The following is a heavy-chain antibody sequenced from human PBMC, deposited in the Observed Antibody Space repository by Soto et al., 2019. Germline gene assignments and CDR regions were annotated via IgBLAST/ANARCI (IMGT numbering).Heavy chain of an antibody. CDR3: VRDPSEVLTTITGGFDY. D-gene: IGHD5-12*01. V-gene: IGHV3-48*03. Sequence: PGGSLRLSCAASGFTFSSYEMNWVRQAPGKGLEWVSYISSSGRTIYYADSLKGRFTISRDNAKNSLYLQMSSLRAEDTAVYYCVRDPSEVLTTITGGFDYWGQGTLVTVSS. CDR2: ISSSGRTI. CDR1: GFTFSSYE. J-gene: IGHJ4*02.